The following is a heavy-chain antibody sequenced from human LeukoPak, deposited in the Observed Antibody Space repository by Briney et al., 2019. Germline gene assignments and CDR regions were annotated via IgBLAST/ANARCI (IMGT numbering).Heavy chain of an antibody. CDR2: ISYDGSNK. V-gene: IGHV3-30-3*01. CDR1: GFTFSSYA. Sequence: GRSLRLSCAASGFTFSSYAMHWVRQAPGKGLEWVAVISYDGSNKYYADSVKGRFTISRDNSKNTLYLQMNSLRAEDTAVYYCAKGGVPVVSPAVNWGQGTLVTVSS. D-gene: IGHD2-2*01. CDR3: AKGGVPVVSPAVN. J-gene: IGHJ4*02.